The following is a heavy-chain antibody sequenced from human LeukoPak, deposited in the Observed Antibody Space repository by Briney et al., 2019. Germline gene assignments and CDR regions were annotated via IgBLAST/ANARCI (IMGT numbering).Heavy chain of an antibody. Sequence: PGGSLRLSCAASGFTFNNYWMSWVRQVPGKGLQWVANIKQDGSAKFYVDSVKGRFTISRDNTKNSLYLRMNSLRVEDTAVYYCARGDCSDYGDYVDAFDIWGQGTMVTVSS. D-gene: IGHD4-17*01. CDR2: IKQDGSAK. J-gene: IGHJ3*02. V-gene: IGHV3-7*01. CDR1: GFTFNNYW. CDR3: ARGDCSDYGDYVDAFDI.